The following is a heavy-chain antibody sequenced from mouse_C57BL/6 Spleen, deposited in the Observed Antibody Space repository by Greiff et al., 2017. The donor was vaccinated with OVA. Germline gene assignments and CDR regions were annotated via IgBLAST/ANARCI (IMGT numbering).Heavy chain of an antibody. J-gene: IGHJ4*01. D-gene: IGHD3-2*02. V-gene: IGHV1-42*01. CDR3: ARGAQGYAMDY. CDR1: GYSFTGYY. Sequence: VQLQQSGPELVKPGASVKISCKASGYSFTGYYMNWVKQSPEKSLEWIGEINPSTGGTTYNQKFKAKATLTVDKSSSTAYMQLKSLTSEVSAVYYCARGAQGYAMDYWGQGTSVTVSS. CDR2: INPSTGGT.